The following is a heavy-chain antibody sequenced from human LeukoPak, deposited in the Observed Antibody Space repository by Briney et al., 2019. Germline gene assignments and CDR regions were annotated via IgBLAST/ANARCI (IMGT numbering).Heavy chain of an antibody. D-gene: IGHD1-26*01. Sequence: PGMSLSLSCATSGFTFSTYGMEWVRQAPGKGLEWVAIIFSDGIRKYYADSVKGRFTISRDTSRSTLYLEMNSLSAEDTAVYYCARASGPIKKNRFDQWGQGTLVTVSS. J-gene: IGHJ4*02. CDR3: ARASGPIKKNRFDQ. V-gene: IGHV3-30*12. CDR1: GFTFSTYG. CDR2: IFSDGIRK.